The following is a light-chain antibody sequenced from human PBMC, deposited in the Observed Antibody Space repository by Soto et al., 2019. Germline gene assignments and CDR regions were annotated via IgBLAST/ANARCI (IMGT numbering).Light chain of an antibody. CDR1: QSVNNN. J-gene: IGKJ1*01. Sequence: EIVMTQSQATLSVSPGERATLPCRASQSVNNNLAWYQQKLGQAPRVLIYGASTRATGIPARFTGSGSGTEFILTITSLQSEDSAGYYCQEYNTWPWTFGQGTKVDI. V-gene: IGKV3-15*01. CDR2: GAS. CDR3: QEYNTWPWT.